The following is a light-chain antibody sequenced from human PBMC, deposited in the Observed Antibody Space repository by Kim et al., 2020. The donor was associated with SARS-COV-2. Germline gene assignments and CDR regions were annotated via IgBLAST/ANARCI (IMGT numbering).Light chain of an antibody. CDR2: DAS. Sequence: LPPGERATRTCGASQSVSSYLAGYQQGPGRAPRLLIYDASSRATGIPARFSGGGSGIDFTLTISSLEPEDFAVYYCQQRSHWPPTFGGGTKVDIK. V-gene: IGKV3-11*01. CDR3: QQRSHWPPT. J-gene: IGKJ4*01. CDR1: QSVSSY.